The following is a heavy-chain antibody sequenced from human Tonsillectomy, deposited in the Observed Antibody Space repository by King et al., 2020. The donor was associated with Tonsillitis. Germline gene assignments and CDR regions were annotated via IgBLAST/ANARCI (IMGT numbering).Heavy chain of an antibody. D-gene: IGHD3-10*01. CDR1: GYTFLIYG. CDR2: INAYNGHT. J-gene: IGHJ3*02. CDR3: ARDYYKDYRVSFFDI. V-gene: IGHV1-18*01. Sequence: VQLVESGAEVKKPGASVKVSCKPSGYTFLIYGISWVRQAPGQGLEWMGWINAYNGHTNYAQKLQDRVTMTTDTSTSTAYMELRSLRSDDTAVYYCARDYYKDYRVSFFDIWGQGTMVTVSS.